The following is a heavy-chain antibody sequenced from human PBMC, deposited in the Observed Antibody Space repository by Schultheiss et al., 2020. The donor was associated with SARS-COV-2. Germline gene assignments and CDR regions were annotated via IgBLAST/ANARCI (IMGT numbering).Heavy chain of an antibody. CDR3: ARGDRVVVVAATDRFAYYYYGMDV. V-gene: IGHV1-3*01. D-gene: IGHD2-15*01. CDR2: INAGNGNT. CDR1: GYTFTSYA. J-gene: IGHJ6*02. Sequence: GESLKISCKASGYTFTSYAMHWVRQAPGQRLEWMGWINAGNGNTKYSQKFQGRVTITADESTSTAYMELSSLRSEDTAVYYCARGDRVVVVAATDRFAYYYYGMDVWGQGTTVTVSS.